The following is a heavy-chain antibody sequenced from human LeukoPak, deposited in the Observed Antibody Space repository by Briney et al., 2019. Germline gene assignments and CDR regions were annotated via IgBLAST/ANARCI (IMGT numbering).Heavy chain of an antibody. J-gene: IGHJ5*02. D-gene: IGHD2-21*02. Sequence: GGSLRLSCAASGFTLSNAWMNWVRQAPGKGLEWVGLIKSKTNGETRDYAAPVKGRFTISRDDSDNTLYLQMNSLKNEDTAVYYCARQVRVVVTRYNWFDPWGQGTLVTVSS. CDR3: ARQVRVVVTRYNWFDP. CDR2: IKSKTNGETR. CDR1: GFTLSNAW. V-gene: IGHV3-15*01.